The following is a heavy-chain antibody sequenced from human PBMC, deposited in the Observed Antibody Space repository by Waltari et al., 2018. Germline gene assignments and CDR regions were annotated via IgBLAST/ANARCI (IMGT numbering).Heavy chain of an antibody. CDR2: IYYSVST. V-gene: IGHV4-39*07. CDR3: AXXXXGWGXXXPRGWFDP. Sequence: QLQLXXSGPGLVXXSETLSLXXXVSGGXXXXXXYYWGXXXQXPGKGXGWIESIYYSVSTXYXPARRSRXXISVDTSQNQFSVKXXSVTAAXXAVYYWAXXXXGWGXXXPRGWFDPWGQGTLXXXXS. CDR1: GGXXXXXXYY. D-gene: IGHD2-8*02. J-gene: IGHJ5*02.